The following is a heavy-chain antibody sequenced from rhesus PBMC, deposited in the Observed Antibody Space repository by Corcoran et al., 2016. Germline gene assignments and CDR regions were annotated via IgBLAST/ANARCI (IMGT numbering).Heavy chain of an antibody. CDR1: GYSFTNYW. V-gene: IGHV5-2*01. D-gene: IGHD4-23*01. CDR3: ARGWGTVTVFDF. Sequence: EVQLVQSGAEVKRPGESLKISCKTSGYSFTNYWISWLRQMPGKGLEWMGAIDPSDSNTRYTPSFQGQGTNSTDNSISTADLQWSSLKASDTATYYCARGWGTVTVFDFWGQGLRVTVSS. CDR2: IDPSDSNT. J-gene: IGHJ3*01.